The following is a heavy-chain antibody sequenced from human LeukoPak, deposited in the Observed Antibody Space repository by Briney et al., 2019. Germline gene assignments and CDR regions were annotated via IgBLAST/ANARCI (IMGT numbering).Heavy chain of an antibody. Sequence: ASVKVSCKASGYTFTSYAINWVRQAPGQGLEWMGWINTNTGNPTYAQGFTGRFVFSLDTSVSTAYLQISSLKAEDTAVYYCARDGVVVVAATPRKKHYYYYYYMDVWGKGTTVTVSS. CDR1: GYTFTSYA. D-gene: IGHD2-15*01. CDR3: ARDGVVVVAATPRKKHYYYYYYMDV. V-gene: IGHV7-4-1*02. CDR2: INTNTGNP. J-gene: IGHJ6*03.